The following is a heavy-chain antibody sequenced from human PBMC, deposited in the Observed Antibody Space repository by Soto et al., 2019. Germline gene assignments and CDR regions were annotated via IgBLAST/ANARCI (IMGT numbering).Heavy chain of an antibody. CDR1: GFTFSSYE. D-gene: IGHD2-15*01. J-gene: IGHJ3*02. CDR3: ARAGYCSGGSCPAAFDI. Sequence: AGGSLRLSCAASGFTFSSYEMNWVRQAPGKGLEWVSYISSSGSTIYYADSVKGRFTISRDNAKNSLYLQMNSLRAEDTAVYYCARAGYCSGGSCPAAFDIWGQGTMVTVSS. V-gene: IGHV3-48*03. CDR2: ISSSGSTI.